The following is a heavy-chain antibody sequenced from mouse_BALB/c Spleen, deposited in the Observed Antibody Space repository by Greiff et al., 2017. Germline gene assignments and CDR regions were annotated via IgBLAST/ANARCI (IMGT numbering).Heavy chain of an antibody. V-gene: IGHV1-18*01. CDR1: GYTFTDYN. CDR2: INPNNGGT. D-gene: IGHD2-1*01. CDR3: ARGGNYSIPYYYAMDY. J-gene: IGHJ4*01. Sequence: EVQLQQSGPELVKPGASVKIPCKASGYTFTDYNMDWVKQSHGKSLEWIGDINPNNGGTIYNQKFKGKATLTVDKSSSTAYMELRSLTSEDTAVYYCARGGNYSIPYYYAMDYWGQGTSVTVSS.